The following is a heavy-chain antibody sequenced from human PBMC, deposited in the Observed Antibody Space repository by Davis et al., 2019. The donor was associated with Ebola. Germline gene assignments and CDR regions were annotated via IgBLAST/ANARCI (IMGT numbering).Heavy chain of an antibody. D-gene: IGHD1-26*01. CDR2: ISSSSSTI. V-gene: IGHV3-48*02. CDR3: AKNPYSGSYYPYYYGMDV. J-gene: IGHJ6*04. CDR1: GFTFSSYS. Sequence: GESLKISCAASGFTFSSYSMNWVRQAPGKGLEWVSYISSSSSTIYYADSVKGRFTISRDNAKNSLYLQMNSLRDEDTAVYYCAKNPYSGSYYPYYYGMDVWGKGTTVTVSS.